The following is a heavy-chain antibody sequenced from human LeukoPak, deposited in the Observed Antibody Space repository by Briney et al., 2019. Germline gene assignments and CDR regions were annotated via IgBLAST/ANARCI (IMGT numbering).Heavy chain of an antibody. D-gene: IGHD5-18*01. CDR2: IYHSGST. J-gene: IGHJ4*02. CDR3: ARPGGGYSYGFFDY. Sequence: PSETLSLTCAVSGGSISSSNWWSWVRQPPGKGLEWIGEIYHSGSTNYNPSLKSRVTISVDKSKNQFSLKLSSVTAADTAVYYCARPGGGYSYGFFDYWGQGTLVTVSS. V-gene: IGHV4-4*02. CDR1: GGSISSSNW.